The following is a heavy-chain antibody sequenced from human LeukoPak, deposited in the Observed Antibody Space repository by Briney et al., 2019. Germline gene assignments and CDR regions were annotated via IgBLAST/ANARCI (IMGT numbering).Heavy chain of an antibody. CDR1: GITFSTYA. V-gene: IGHV3-23*01. CDR3: AKDPYYYDTDSLLNPGSFDV. Sequence: GGSLRPSCAVSGITFSTYAVSWVRQAPGKGPEWVSTISGNARHTFYADSVRGRFTISRDNSKNTLFLQMDTLRVEDTAIYYCAKDPYYYDTDSLLNPGSFDVWGQGTMVTVS. CDR2: ISGNARHT. J-gene: IGHJ3*01. D-gene: IGHD3-22*01.